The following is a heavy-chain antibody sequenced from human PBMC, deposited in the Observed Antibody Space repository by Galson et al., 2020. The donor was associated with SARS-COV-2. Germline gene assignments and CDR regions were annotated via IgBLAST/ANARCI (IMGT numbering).Heavy chain of an antibody. D-gene: IGHD2-15*01. CDR1: GFTFSSYG. Sequence: GGSLRLSCAASGFTFSSYGMHWVRQAPGKGLEWVAVIWYDGSNKYYADSVKGRFTISRDNSKNTLYLQMSSLRAEDTAVYYCAKDLAEYCSGGSCRQFGMDVWGQGTTVTAS. J-gene: IGHJ6*02. V-gene: IGHV3-30*02. CDR2: IWYDGSNK. CDR3: AKDLAEYCSGGSCRQFGMDV.